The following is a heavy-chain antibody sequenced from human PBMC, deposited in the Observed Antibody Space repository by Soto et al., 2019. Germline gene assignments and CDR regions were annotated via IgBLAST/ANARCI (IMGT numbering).Heavy chain of an antibody. V-gene: IGHV3-30*18. D-gene: IGHD6-6*01. J-gene: IGHJ6*02. Sequence: GGSLRLSCAASGFTFSSYGMHWVRQAPGKGLEWVAVISYDGSNKYYADSVKGRFTISRDNSKNTLYLQMNSLRAEDTAVYYCAKDAEYSSSTIGFYYYYGMDVWGQGTTVTVS. CDR2: ISYDGSNK. CDR1: GFTFSSYG. CDR3: AKDAEYSSSTIGFYYYYGMDV.